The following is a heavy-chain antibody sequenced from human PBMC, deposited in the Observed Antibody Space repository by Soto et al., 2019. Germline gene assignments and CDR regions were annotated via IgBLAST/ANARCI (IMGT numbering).Heavy chain of an antibody. V-gene: IGHV4-59*01. D-gene: IGHD1-26*01. CDR2: ISYSGNP. Sequence: QVQLQESGPGLVKSSETLSLTCTVSGGSISPYYWSWIRQSPGKGLEWIGYISYSGNPYYSPSLKSRVIMSLDTSRNQITLKVAPATAADTAVYFCARGVGSSPPRYWGQGTLVSVSS. CDR3: ARGVGSSPPRY. CDR1: GGSISPYY. J-gene: IGHJ4*02.